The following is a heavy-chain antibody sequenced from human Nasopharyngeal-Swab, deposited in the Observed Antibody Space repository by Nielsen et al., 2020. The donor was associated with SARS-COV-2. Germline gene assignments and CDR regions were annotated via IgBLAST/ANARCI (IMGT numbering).Heavy chain of an antibody. CDR3: ARDGWYPY. Sequence: SQTLSLTCAVYGGSFSRYYWSWIRQPPGKGLEWIGEINHSGSTNYNPSLKSRVTISVDTSKNQFSLKLSSVTAADTAVYYCARDGWYPYWGQGTLVTVSS. V-gene: IGHV4-34*01. D-gene: IGHD6-19*01. CDR1: GGSFSRYY. J-gene: IGHJ4*02. CDR2: INHSGST.